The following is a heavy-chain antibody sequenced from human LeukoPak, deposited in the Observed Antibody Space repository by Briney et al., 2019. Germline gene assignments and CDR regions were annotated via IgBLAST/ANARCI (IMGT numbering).Heavy chain of an antibody. J-gene: IGHJ4*02. D-gene: IGHD4-17*01. CDR2: IYYSGST. CDR3: ARETDYGDYRSLDY. CDR1: GGSISSYY. Sequence: SETLSLTCTVSGGSISSYYWSWIRQPPGKGLEWIGYIYYSGSTNYNPSLKSRVTISVDTSKNQFSLKLTSVTAADTAVYYCARETDYGDYRSLDYWGQGTLVTVSS. V-gene: IGHV4-59*12.